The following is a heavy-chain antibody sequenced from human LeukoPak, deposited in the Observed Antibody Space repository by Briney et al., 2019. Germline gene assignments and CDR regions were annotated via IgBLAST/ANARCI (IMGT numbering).Heavy chain of an antibody. J-gene: IGHJ4*02. D-gene: IGHD3-9*01. CDR1: GFTFSSYG. Sequence: GSLRLSCAASGFTFSSYGMHWVRQAPGKGLEWVAFIRYDGSNKYYADSVKGRFTISRDNSKNTLYLQMNSLRAEDTAVYYCAKPYYDILTGSPPDAFDIWGQGTLVTVSS. CDR3: AKPYYDILTGSPPDAFDI. CDR2: IRYDGSNK. V-gene: IGHV3-30*02.